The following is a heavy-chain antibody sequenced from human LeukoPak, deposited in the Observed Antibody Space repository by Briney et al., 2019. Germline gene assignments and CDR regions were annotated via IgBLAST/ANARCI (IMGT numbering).Heavy chain of an antibody. J-gene: IGHJ4*02. Sequence: PGGSLRLSCAAPGSTFSNYWMSWVRQAPGKGLDWVASIHQHGNEKYFVDSVRGRFTISRDNAKNSLYLQMSSLRAEDTAVYYCATLNGPLFEYWGQGTLVTVSS. CDR2: IHQHGNEK. CDR1: GSTFSNYW. D-gene: IGHD2-8*01. V-gene: IGHV3-7*01. CDR3: ATLNGPLFEY.